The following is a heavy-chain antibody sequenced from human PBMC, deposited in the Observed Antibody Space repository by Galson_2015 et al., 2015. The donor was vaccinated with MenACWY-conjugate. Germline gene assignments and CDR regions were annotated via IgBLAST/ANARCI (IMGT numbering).Heavy chain of an antibody. Sequence: SLRLSCAVSGFTVSSDYMSWVRQAPGKGLEWVSVIYSGGSTYYADSVKGRFTISRDSPKNTLYLQMNSLRPEDTAVFYCARGGGGRFDYWGQGALVTVSS. CDR2: IYSGGST. CDR3: ARGGGGRFDY. J-gene: IGHJ4*02. CDR1: GFTVSSDY. V-gene: IGHV3-66*02. D-gene: IGHD3-16*01.